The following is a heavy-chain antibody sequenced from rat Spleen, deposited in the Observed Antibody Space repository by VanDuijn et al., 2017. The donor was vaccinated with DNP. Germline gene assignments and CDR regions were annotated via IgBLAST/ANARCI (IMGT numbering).Heavy chain of an antibody. Sequence: EVQLVESGGGLVQPGRSMKLSCAASGFTFSNSDMAWVRQAPTKGLEWVASISTSGGSTYYRDSVKGRFTISRDNAKSTLYLQMDSLRSEDTATYYCATGLPGLDYWGQGVMVTVSS. J-gene: IGHJ2*01. D-gene: IGHD1-4*01. CDR3: ATGLPGLDY. V-gene: IGHV5-25*01. CDR2: ISTSGGST. CDR1: GFTFSNSD.